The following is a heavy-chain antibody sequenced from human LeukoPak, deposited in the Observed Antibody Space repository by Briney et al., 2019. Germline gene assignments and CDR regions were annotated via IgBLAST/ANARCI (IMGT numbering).Heavy chain of an antibody. CDR2: IYPGDSDT. CDR1: GYNFTNYW. CDR3: AQTRGYDILTGYYKNCFDP. D-gene: IGHD3-9*01. V-gene: IGHV5-51*01. Sequence: HGESLKISCKGSGYNFTNYWIAWVRQMPGKGLEWMGIIYPGDSDTNYSPSFQGQVTISADKSTSTAYLQWSSLKASDTAMYYCAQTRGYDILTGYYKNCFDPWGQGTLVTVSS. J-gene: IGHJ5*02.